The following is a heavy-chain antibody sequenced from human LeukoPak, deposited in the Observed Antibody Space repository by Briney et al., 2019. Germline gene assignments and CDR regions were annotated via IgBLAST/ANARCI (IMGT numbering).Heavy chain of an antibody. Sequence: SETLSLTCSVSGGSISNYYWSWVRQPPGKGLEWIGYIYYSGSTTYNPSLKSRVTISVDTSKNQFSLKLSSVTAADTAVYYCARRTYFDLWGRGTLVTVSS. CDR1: GGSISNYY. J-gene: IGHJ2*01. V-gene: IGHV4-59*08. CDR2: IYYSGST. CDR3: ARRTYFDL.